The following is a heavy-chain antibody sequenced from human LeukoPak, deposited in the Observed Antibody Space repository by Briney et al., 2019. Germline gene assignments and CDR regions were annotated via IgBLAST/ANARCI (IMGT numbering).Heavy chain of an antibody. CDR3: ARDGVATMRIDY. CDR1: GGSFSGYY. Sequence: SETLSLTCAVYGGSFSGYYWSWIRQPPGKGLEWIGEINHSGSTNYNPSLKSRVTISVDTSKNQFSLKLSSVTAADTAVYYCARDGVATMRIDYWGQGTLVTVSS. V-gene: IGHV4-34*01. D-gene: IGHD5-12*01. CDR2: INHSGST. J-gene: IGHJ4*02.